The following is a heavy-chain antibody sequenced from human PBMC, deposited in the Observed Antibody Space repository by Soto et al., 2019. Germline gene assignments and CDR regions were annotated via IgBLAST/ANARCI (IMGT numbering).Heavy chain of an antibody. CDR3: ARTSLTIFGPSNDYYGMGV. Sequence: SETLSLTCAVYGGSFSGYYWSWIRQHPGTGLEWIGHISYSGSTHYNTSLKSRVSITVDTSKNQFSLNLASVSAEDTAVYYCARTSLTIFGPSNDYYGMGVWGLGTPVTVSS. CDR2: ISYSGST. J-gene: IGHJ6*02. CDR1: GGSFSGYY. D-gene: IGHD3-3*01. V-gene: IGHV4-34*01.